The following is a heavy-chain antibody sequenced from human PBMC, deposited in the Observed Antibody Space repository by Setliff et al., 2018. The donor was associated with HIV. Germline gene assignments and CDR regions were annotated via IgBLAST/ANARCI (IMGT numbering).Heavy chain of an antibody. CDR3: ARIGRTPYYYYYMDV. CDR2: ISAYNGDT. Sequence: ASVKVSSKASGYTFIDYFMHWVRQAPGQGLEWMGWISAYNGDTNYAQKFQGRVTMTTDTSTSTAYMGLRSLRSEDTAVYYCARIGRTPYYYYYMDVWGKGTTVTVSS. D-gene: IGHD2-15*01. J-gene: IGHJ6*03. CDR1: GYTFIDYF. V-gene: IGHV1-18*04.